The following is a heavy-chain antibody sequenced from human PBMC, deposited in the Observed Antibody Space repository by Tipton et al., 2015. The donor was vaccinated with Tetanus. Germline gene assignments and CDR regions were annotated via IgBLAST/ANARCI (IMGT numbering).Heavy chain of an antibody. D-gene: IGHD3-16*01. CDR3: ARHGGRLAYYYYGMDI. J-gene: IGHJ6*02. CDR2: IYYRGNS. Sequence: TLSLTCSVSGGPIRDSDYYWGWVRLPPGKGLEWIAGIYYRGNSYYNPTFQSRVTISVDTSRNQFSLRLSSVTAADTAVYYCARHGGRLAYYYYGMDIWGQGTTVTVSS. V-gene: IGHV4-39*01. CDR1: GGPIRDSDYY.